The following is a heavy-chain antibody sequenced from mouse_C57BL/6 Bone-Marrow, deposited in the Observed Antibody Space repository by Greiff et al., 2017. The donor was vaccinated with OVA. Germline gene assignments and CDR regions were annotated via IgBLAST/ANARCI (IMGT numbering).Heavy chain of an antibody. D-gene: IGHD2-3*01. J-gene: IGHJ4*01. CDR3: ARPGDGYYGNAMDY. CDR2: INPNNGGT. Sequence: EVQLQQSGPELVKPGASVKISCKASGYTFTDYYMNWVKQSHGKSLERIGDINPNNGGTSYNQKFKGKATLTVDKSSSTAYMELRSLTSEDSAVYYCARPGDGYYGNAMDYWGQGTSVTVSS. CDR1: GYTFTDYY. V-gene: IGHV1-26*01.